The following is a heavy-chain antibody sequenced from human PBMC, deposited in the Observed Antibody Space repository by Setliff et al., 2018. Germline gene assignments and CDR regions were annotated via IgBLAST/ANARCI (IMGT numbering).Heavy chain of an antibody. Sequence: ASVKVSCKASGYTFNNYAINWVRQAPGQGLEWMGYINTRTGNPMYAQGFTGRFVFSLDPSVSTAYLQISSLKAEDTALYYCATGSLVAAGTGHWGQGTLVTVSS. CDR1: GYTFNNYA. V-gene: IGHV7-4-1*02. CDR3: ATGSLVAAGTGH. J-gene: IGHJ4*02. D-gene: IGHD6-13*01. CDR2: INTRTGNP.